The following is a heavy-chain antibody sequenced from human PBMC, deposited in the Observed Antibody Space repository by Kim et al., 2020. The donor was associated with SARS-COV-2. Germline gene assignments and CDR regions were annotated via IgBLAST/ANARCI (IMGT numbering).Heavy chain of an antibody. J-gene: IGHJ3*02. V-gene: IGHV3-33*01. Sequence: GGSLRLSCAASGFTFSSYGMHWVRQAPGKGLEWVAVIWYDGSNKYYADSVKGRFTISRDKSKNTLYLQMNSLRAEDTAVYYCARDPHLTPYGSGRDDAFDIWGQGTLVTVSS. CDR3: ARDPHLTPYGSGRDDAFDI. D-gene: IGHD3-10*01. CDR2: IWYDGSNK. CDR1: GFTFSSYG.